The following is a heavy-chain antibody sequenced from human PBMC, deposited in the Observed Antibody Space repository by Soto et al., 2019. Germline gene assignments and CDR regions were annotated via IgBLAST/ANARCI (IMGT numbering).Heavy chain of an antibody. J-gene: IGHJ6*02. CDR2: ISGSGGST. CDR1: GFTFSSYA. D-gene: IGHD2-2*01. V-gene: IGHV3-23*01. CDR3: AKGVEILNYYYYGMDV. Sequence: GGSLRLSCAASGFTFSSYAMSWVRQAPGKGLGWVSAISGSGGSTYYADSVKGRFTISRDNSKNTLYLQMNSLRAEDTAVYYCAKGVEILNYYYYGMDVWGQGTTVTVSS.